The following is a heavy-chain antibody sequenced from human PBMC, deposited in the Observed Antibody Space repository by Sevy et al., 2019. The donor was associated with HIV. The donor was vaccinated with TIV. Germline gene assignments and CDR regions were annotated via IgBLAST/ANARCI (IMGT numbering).Heavy chain of an antibody. J-gene: IGHJ4*02. V-gene: IGHV3-48*02. CDR3: AIDNSLGFDY. CDR2: IKSGSNTI. Sequence: GGSLRLSCTASGFMFGDYSMTWVRQAPGKGLEWISYIKSGSNTIWYADSVKGRFTISRDNAKQSLYLQMNSLRDEDTDVYYCAIDNSLGFDYWGQGTLVTVSS. CDR1: GFMFGDYS. D-gene: IGHD3-16*01.